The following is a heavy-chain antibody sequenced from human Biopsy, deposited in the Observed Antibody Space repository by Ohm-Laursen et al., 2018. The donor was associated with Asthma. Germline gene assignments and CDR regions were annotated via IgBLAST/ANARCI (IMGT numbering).Heavy chain of an antibody. J-gene: IGHJ4*02. Sequence: SLRLSCAAPKFTFNNYAMTWVRQAPGKGLEWVSGISGTGGSTYYADSVKGRFTISRDNSKNTLYLQMHSLRAEDTAVYYCARGDSSNWSHYYFDYWGQGTLVTVSS. CDR3: ARGDSSNWSHYYFDY. CDR2: ISGTGGST. CDR1: KFTFNNYA. V-gene: IGHV3-23*01. D-gene: IGHD3-22*01.